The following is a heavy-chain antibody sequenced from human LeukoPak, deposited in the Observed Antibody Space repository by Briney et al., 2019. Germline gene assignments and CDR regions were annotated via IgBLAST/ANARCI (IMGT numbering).Heavy chain of an antibody. V-gene: IGHV1-69*06. CDR1: GGTFSSYA. Sequence: SVKVSCKASGGTFSSYAISWVRQAPGQGLERMGGIIPIFGTTNYAQKFQDRVTITADKSTSTAYMELSSLRSEDTAVYYCARVVGLTGYSSSWYSGYYYYMDVWGKGTTVTVSS. CDR2: IIPIFGTT. D-gene: IGHD6-13*01. J-gene: IGHJ6*03. CDR3: ARVVGLTGYSSSWYSGYYYYMDV.